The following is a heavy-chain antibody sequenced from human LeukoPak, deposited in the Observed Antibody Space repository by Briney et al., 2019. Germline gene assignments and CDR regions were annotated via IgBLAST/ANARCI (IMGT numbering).Heavy chain of an antibody. V-gene: IGHV4-39*01. CDR2: IYYSGST. CDR3: ARKRYDDPYFFDY. J-gene: IGHJ4*02. D-gene: IGHD3-16*01. CDR1: GGSIRSSSYY. Sequence: SETLSLTCTVSGGSIRSSSYYWGWIRQPPGKGLEWIGSIYYSGSTYYNASLKSRGTISVDTSKNQFSLKLNSVTAADTAVYYCARKRYDDPYFFDYWGQGTPLTVSS.